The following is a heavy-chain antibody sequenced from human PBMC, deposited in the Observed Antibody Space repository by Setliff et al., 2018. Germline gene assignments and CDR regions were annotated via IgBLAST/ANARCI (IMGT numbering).Heavy chain of an antibody. CDR2: INQDGSGK. D-gene: IGHD6-19*01. CDR3: AREGSIGWSQYFHH. CDR1: GFTFSSFW. Sequence: HPGGSLRLSCAASGFTFSSFWMSWVRQSPGGGLEWVANINQDGSGKFYVDSVKGRFTISRDISTNTLFLEIDSLRSEDTGLYYCAREGSIGWSQYFHHWGQGTPVTVSS. V-gene: IGHV3-7*01. J-gene: IGHJ1*01.